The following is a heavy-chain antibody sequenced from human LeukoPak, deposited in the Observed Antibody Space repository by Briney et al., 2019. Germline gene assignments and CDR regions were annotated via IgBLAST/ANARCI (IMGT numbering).Heavy chain of an antibody. CDR1: GFTSHNYG. Sequence: GGSLRLSCAASGFTSHNYGIHWVRQAPGKGLEWVTFIRYDGSDEYYADSVKGRFTISRDNSKSTLYLQMNSLRPEDTAMYYCAKVRGLAAGSESFDYWGQGTLVTVSS. CDR3: AKVRGLAAGSESFDY. D-gene: IGHD6-13*01. V-gene: IGHV3-30*02. J-gene: IGHJ4*02. CDR2: IRYDGSDE.